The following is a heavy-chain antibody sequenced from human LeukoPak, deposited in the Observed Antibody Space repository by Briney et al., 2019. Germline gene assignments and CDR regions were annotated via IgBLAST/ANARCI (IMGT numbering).Heavy chain of an antibody. Sequence: SQTLSLTCAISGDSVSSNGATWNWIRQSPSRGLEWLGRTYYRSKWYNNYAGSLKSRISINPDTSKNQFSLQLNSVTPEDTAVYYCARGDQNFDYWGQGTLVTVSS. CDR1: GDSVSSNGAT. J-gene: IGHJ4*02. CDR3: ARGDQNFDY. CDR2: TYYRSKWYN. V-gene: IGHV6-1*01.